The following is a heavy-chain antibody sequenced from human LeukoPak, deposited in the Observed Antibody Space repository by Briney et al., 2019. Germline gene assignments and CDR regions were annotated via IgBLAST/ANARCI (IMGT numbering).Heavy chain of an antibody. J-gene: IGHJ4*02. CDR1: SGSTSSGSYY. D-gene: IGHD5-24*01. V-gene: IGHV4-61*02. CDR3: ARTKMAGLDY. CDR2: IYTSGST. Sequence: SETLSLTCTVSSGSTSSGSYYWSWIRQPAGKGLEWIGRIYTSGSTNYNPSLKSRVTISRDTSKNQFSLKLSSVTAADTAMYYCARTKMAGLDYWGQGTLVTVSS.